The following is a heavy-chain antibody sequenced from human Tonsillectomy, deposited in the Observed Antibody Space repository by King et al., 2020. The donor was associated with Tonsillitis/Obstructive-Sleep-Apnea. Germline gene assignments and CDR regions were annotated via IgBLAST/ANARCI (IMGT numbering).Heavy chain of an antibody. CDR3: ARGVTGTHGIDAFDI. CDR1: GYTFTSYY. Sequence: QLVQSGAEVKKPGASVKVSCKASGYTFTSYYMHWVRQAPGQGLEWMGIINPSGGSTSYAQKFQGRVTMTRDTSTSTVYMELSSLRSEDTAVYYWARGVTGTHGIDAFDIWGQGTMVTVSS. CDR2: INPSGGST. V-gene: IGHV1-46*01. J-gene: IGHJ3*02. D-gene: IGHD1-7*01.